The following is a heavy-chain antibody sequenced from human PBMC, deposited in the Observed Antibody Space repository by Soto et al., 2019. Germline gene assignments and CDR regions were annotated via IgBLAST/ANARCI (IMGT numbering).Heavy chain of an antibody. Sequence: GASVKVSCKASGGTFSSYTISWVRQAPGQGLEWMGRIIPILGIANYAQKFQGRVTITADKSTSTAYMELSSLRSEDTAVYYCARVLYGDIPGYYYYYMDVWGQGTMVTVSS. CDR2: IIPILGIA. V-gene: IGHV1-69*02. D-gene: IGHD4-17*01. CDR3: ARVLYGDIPGYYYYYMDV. CDR1: GGTFSSYT. J-gene: IGHJ6*03.